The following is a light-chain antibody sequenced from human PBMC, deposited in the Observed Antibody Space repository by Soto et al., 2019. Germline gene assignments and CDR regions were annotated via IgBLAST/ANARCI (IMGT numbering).Light chain of an antibody. CDR2: SAS. CDR3: QQYAGSPRT. CDR1: QNLGTLY. J-gene: IGKJ1*01. Sequence: EIVWTQSPGTLSLSPGERGTLSCRASQNLGTLYLAWFQQKSGQAPRLLIYSASRRDTGIPDRFTGSGSGTDFTLTINRVEPEAFAVYFCQQYAGSPRTFGQGTKVEIK. V-gene: IGKV3-20*01.